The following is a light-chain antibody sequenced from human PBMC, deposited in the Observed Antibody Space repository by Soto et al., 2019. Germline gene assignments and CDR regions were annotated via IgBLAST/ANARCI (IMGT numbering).Light chain of an antibody. CDR3: MQALQTPRT. CDR2: LSS. Sequence: DIWMTQSPLSLSVTPGEPASISCRSSLSLLHSNAYHYLDWYLQKPGQSPQLLIYLSSHRASGVPDRFSGSGSGTDFTLKISRVEAEDVGVYYCMQALQTPRTFGQGTRVEVK. CDR1: LSLLHSNAYHY. J-gene: IGKJ1*01. V-gene: IGKV2-28*01.